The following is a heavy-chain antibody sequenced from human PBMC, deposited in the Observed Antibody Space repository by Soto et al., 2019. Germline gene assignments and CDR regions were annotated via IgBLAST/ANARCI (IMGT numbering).Heavy chain of an antibody. D-gene: IGHD4-4*01. J-gene: IGHJ4*01. Sequence: QVQLVQSGTEVKKPGASVKVSCKASGYTFTSYDINWVRQATGQGLEWMGWMNPNSGYTVYAQNFQGRVTMTRNTSISTAYMALSSLRSEDTAVYYCARSLSNKVGPDYWGHGTQVTVSS. CDR1: GYTFTSYD. V-gene: IGHV1-8*01. CDR2: MNPNSGYT. CDR3: ARSLSNKVGPDY.